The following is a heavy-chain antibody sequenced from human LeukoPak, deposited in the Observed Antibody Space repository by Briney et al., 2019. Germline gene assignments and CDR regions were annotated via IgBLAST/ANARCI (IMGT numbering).Heavy chain of an antibody. CDR3: ARGRNDAFDI. V-gene: IGHV4-34*01. CDR2: INHSGST. Sequence: SETLSLTCAVYGGSLSGYYWSWIRQPPGKGLEWIGEINHSGSTNYNPSLKSRVTISVDTSKNQFSLKLSSVTAADTAVYYCARGRNDAFDIWGQGTMVTVSS. CDR1: GGSLSGYY. D-gene: IGHD1-14*01. J-gene: IGHJ3*02.